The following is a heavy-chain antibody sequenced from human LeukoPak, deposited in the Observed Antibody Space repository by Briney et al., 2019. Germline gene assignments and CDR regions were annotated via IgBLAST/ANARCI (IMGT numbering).Heavy chain of an antibody. CDR1: GGSISSSSYY. Sequence: KSSETLSLTCTVSGGSISSSSYYWGWIRQPPGKGLEWIGSIYYSGTTYYKPSLRSRVTISVDTSKYQFYLRLTSVTAADSAMYYCARESSSSPDYWGQGTLVTVSS. CDR2: IYYSGTT. D-gene: IGHD6-6*01. CDR3: ARESSSSPDY. J-gene: IGHJ4*02. V-gene: IGHV4-39*07.